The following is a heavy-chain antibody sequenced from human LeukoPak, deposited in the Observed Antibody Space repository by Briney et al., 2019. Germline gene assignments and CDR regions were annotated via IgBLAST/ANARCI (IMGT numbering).Heavy chain of an antibody. D-gene: IGHD6-13*01. CDR3: AREVEAAGKTLDY. CDR2: INNDGSYT. Sequence: GGSLRLSCAASGFTFSDSWMHWVRQGPGKGLVWVSRINNDGSYTTYADSVKGRFTISRDNAKNTLYLQMNSLRAEDTALYYCAREVEAAGKTLDYWGQGSLATVSS. CDR1: GFTFSDSW. V-gene: IGHV3-74*01. J-gene: IGHJ4*02.